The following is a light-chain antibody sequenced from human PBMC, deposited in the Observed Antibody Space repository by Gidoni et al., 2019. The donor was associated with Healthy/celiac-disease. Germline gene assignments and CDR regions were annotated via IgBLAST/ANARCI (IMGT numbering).Light chain of an antibody. CDR1: QSLLHSNGYND. Sequence: DIVMTQSPLSLPVTPGEPASISCRSSQSLLHSNGYNDLDWYLQKPGQSPQLLIYLGSNRASGVPVMFSGRGSGTDFTLKISRVEAEDVGVYYCMQALQTPPWTFGQGTKVEIK. V-gene: IGKV2-28*01. CDR2: LGS. J-gene: IGKJ1*01. CDR3: MQALQTPPWT.